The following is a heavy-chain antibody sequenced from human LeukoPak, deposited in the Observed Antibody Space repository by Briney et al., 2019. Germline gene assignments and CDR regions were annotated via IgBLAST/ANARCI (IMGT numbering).Heavy chain of an antibody. CDR2: IYHSGST. D-gene: IGHD2-2*01. J-gene: IGHJ5*02. Sequence: PSETLSLTCTVSGYSISSGYYWGWIPQPPGNGLEWIERIYHSGSTYYNPSLKSRVTISVDTSENQFSLKLSSVTAADTAVYYCARVSVVVPAAMIVGWFDPWGQGTLVTVSS. CDR1: GYSISSGYY. CDR3: ARVSVVVPAAMIVGWFDP. V-gene: IGHV4-38-2*02.